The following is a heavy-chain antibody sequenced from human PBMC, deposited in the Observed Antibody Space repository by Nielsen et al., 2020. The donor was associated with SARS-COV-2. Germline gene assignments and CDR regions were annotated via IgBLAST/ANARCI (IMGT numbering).Heavy chain of an antibody. CDR2: ISGSGGST. Sequence: GGSLRLSCAASGFTFRSHAMTWVRQAPGKGLEWVSVISGSGGSTYYADSVKGRFTISRDNSKSTLYLQMNSLRAEDTAVYYCAKASSNYGGDSWNYYYYYGMDVWGQGTTVTVSS. CDR1: GFTFRSHA. J-gene: IGHJ6*02. CDR3: AKASSNYGGDSWNYYYYYGMDV. D-gene: IGHD4-23*01. V-gene: IGHV3-23*01.